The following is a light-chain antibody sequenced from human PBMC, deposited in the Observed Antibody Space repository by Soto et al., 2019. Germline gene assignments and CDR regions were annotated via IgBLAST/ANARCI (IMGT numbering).Light chain of an antibody. CDR1: SGDIGAYNY. J-gene: IGLJ2*01. V-gene: IGLV2-14*01. CDR2: DVS. CDR3: SSYTTSNTLL. Sequence: QSALTKPASVSGSPGQSITISCTGTSGDIGAYNYVSWYQQHPGKAPKLMIYDVSDRPSGVSNRFSGSKSGNTASLTISGLRAEDEADYYCSSYTTSNTLLFGGGTKLTVL.